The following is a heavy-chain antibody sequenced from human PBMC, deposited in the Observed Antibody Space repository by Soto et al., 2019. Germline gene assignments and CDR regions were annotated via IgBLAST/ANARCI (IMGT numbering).Heavy chain of an antibody. J-gene: IGHJ6*01. CDR3: AKDSDQLLFDYYYYGMDV. V-gene: IGHV3-30*18. CDR1: GFTFSRFG. CDR2: VSYDGSLK. D-gene: IGHD2-2*01. Sequence: QVQLVESGGGVVHPGRSLRLSCAASGFTFSRFGIHWVRQAPGKGLEWVAVVSYDGSLKYYADSVKGRFTISRDNSKNTLYLHMNSLRSEDTALYYCAKDSDQLLFDYYYYGMDVWGQGTTVTVSS.